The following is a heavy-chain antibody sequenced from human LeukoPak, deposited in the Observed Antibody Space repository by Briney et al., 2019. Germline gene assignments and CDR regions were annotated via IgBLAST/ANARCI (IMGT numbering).Heavy chain of an antibody. Sequence: GASVKVSCKASGYTFTGYYMHWVRQAPGQGLEWMGRINPNSGGTNYAQKFQGRVTMTRDTSISTAYMELSRLRSDDTAVYYRARETIIAAAVYFDYWGQGTLVTVSS. J-gene: IGHJ4*02. CDR3: ARETIIAAAVYFDY. D-gene: IGHD6-13*01. CDR1: GYTFTGYY. CDR2: INPNSGGT. V-gene: IGHV1-2*06.